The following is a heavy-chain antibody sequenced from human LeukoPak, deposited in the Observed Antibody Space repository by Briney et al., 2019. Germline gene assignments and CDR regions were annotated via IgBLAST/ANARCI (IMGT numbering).Heavy chain of an antibody. J-gene: IGHJ4*02. CDR3: TTDLGLTYGEIDY. Sequence: GGSLRLSCAASGFTFSNAWMSWVRQAPGKGLEWVGRIKSKTDGGTTDYAAPVKGRFTISRDDSKNTLYLQMNSLKTEDTAVYYCTTDLGLTYGEIDYWGQGTLVTVSS. V-gene: IGHV3-15*01. CDR1: GFTFSNAW. CDR2: IKSKTDGGTT. D-gene: IGHD4-17*01.